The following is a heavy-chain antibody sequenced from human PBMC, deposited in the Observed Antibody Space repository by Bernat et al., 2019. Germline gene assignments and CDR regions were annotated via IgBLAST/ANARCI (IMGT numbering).Heavy chain of an antibody. V-gene: IGHV3-15*01. Sequence: EVQLVESGGDLVKPGGSLRLSCAASGFTFSNAWMTWVRQAPGKGLEGVGRIKSKTDGGTTDYAAPVKGRFTISRDDSTNTLYLQMNSLKTEDTAVYYCAPCPWGRAWSYQYYMDVWGKGTTVTVSS. D-gene: IGHD6-19*01. J-gene: IGHJ6*03. CDR3: APCPWGRAWSYQYYMDV. CDR1: GFTFSNAW. CDR2: IKSKTDGGTT.